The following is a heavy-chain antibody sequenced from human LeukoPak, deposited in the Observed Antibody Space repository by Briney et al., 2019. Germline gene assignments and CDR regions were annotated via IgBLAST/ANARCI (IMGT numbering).Heavy chain of an antibody. J-gene: IGHJ4*02. CDR2: ISTSGST. CDR1: GGSISSYY. D-gene: IGHD3-9*01. CDR3: ARDYYDLFTGYYRFDY. V-gene: IGHV4-4*07. Sequence: SETLSLTCTVSGGSISSYYWSWIRQPAGKGLEWIGHISTSGSTNYNPSLKSRVTMSVDASKNQLSLTVSSVTAADTAVYYCARDYYDLFTGYYRFDYWGQGTLVTVSS.